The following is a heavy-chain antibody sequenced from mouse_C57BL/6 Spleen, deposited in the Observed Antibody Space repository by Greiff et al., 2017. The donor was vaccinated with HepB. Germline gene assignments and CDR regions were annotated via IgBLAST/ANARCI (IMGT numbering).Heavy chain of an antibody. J-gene: IGHJ3*01. Sequence: DVHLVESGGGLVQPGGSLKLSCAASGFTFSDYYMYWVRQTPEKRLEWVAYISNGGGSTYYPDTVKGRFTISRDNAKNTLYLQMSRLKSEDTAMYYCARRGYGSSYGFAYWCQGTLVTVSA. V-gene: IGHV5-12*01. CDR3: ARRGYGSSYGFAY. D-gene: IGHD1-1*01. CDR1: GFTFSDYY. CDR2: ISNGGGST.